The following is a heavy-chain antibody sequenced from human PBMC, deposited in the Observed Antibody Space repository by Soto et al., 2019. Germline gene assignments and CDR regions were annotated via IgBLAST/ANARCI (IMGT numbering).Heavy chain of an antibody. CDR1: GYLISSGYY. CDR2: IDYSGRT. D-gene: IGHD3-22*01. Sequence: SETLSLTCSVSGYLISSGYYWGWIRQTPGKGLEWLGSIDYSGRTYYNPSLKSRVSTSVDLSKNQFSLNLRSVTAADTAVYFCARELSSGYDSYYFDYWGQGTLVTVSA. V-gene: IGHV4-38-2*02. CDR3: ARELSSGYDSYYFDY. J-gene: IGHJ4*02.